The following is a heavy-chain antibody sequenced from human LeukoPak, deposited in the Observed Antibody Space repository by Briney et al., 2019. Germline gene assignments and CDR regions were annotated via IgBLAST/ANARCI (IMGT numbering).Heavy chain of an antibody. V-gene: IGHV4-38-2*02. CDR2: IYHSGST. CDR1: DYSISSGYY. Sequence: SETLSLTCTVSDYSISSGYYWGWIRQPPGKGLEWIGSIYHSGSTYYNPSLKSRVTISVDTSKNQFSLKLSSVTAADTAVYYCAARGSYHDCWGQGTLVTVSS. J-gene: IGHJ4*02. D-gene: IGHD1-26*01. CDR3: AARGSYHDC.